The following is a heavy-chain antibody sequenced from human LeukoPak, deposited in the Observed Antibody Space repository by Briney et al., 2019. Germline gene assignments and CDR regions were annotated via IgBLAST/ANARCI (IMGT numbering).Heavy chain of an antibody. D-gene: IGHD5-24*01. Sequence: GGSLRLSCAASGFTFSNYGMHWVRQAPGKGLEWVAVISYDGSKYYADSVKGRFTISRDNSKNTLYLQMNSLKTEDTALYYCARQMATILDGILDYWGQGTLVTVSS. J-gene: IGHJ4*02. CDR1: GFTFSNYG. V-gene: IGHV3-30*03. CDR3: ARQMATILDGILDY. CDR2: ISYDGSK.